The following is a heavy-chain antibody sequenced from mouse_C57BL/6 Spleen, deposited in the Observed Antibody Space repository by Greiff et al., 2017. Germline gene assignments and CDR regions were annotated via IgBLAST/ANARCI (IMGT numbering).Heavy chain of an antibody. J-gene: IGHJ4*01. CDR1: GYAFSSYW. CDR3: AKVKLTGPSMDY. V-gene: IGHV1-80*01. CDR2: IYPGDGDT. Sequence: VQLQESGAELVKPGASVKISCKASGYAFSSYWMNWVKQRPGKGLEWIGQIYPGDGDTNYNGKFKGKATLTADKSSSTAYMQLSSLTSEDSAVYFCAKVKLTGPSMDYWGQGTSVTVSS. D-gene: IGHD4-1*01.